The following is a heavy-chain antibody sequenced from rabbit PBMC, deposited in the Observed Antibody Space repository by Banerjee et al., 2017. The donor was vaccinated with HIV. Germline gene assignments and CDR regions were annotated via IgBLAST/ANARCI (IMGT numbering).Heavy chain of an antibody. J-gene: IGHJ4*01. CDR3: ARGSGDSNYPFNL. CDR2: IFPDYGSI. CDR1: GIDFSDYG. V-gene: IGHV1S47*01. Sequence: QEQLVESGGGLVKPGASLTLTCTVSGIDFSDYGISWVRQAPGKGLEWIAYIFPDYGSIDYASWVNGRFTISLDNAQNTVFLQVTSLTAADTATYFCARGSGDSNYPFNLWGQGTLVTVS. D-gene: IGHD7-1*01.